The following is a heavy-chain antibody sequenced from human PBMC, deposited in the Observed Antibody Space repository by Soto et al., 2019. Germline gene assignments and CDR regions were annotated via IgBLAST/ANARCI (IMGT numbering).Heavy chain of an antibody. CDR2: MNPNSGNT. J-gene: IGHJ4*02. V-gene: IGHV1-8*01. CDR3: ARGIKSITIFWSAGYYFDY. D-gene: IGHD3-9*01. Sequence: ASVKVSCKASGYTFTSYDINWVRQATGQGLEWMGWMNPNSGNTGYAQKFQGRVTMTRNTSISTAYMELSSLRSEDTAVYYCARGIKSITIFWSAGYYFDYWGQGPLVTVPS. CDR1: GYTFTSYD.